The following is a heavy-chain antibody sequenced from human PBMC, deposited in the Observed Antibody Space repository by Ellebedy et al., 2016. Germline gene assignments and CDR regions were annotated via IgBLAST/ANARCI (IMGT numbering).Heavy chain of an antibody. CDR1: GFTFSSYW. D-gene: IGHD3-10*01. CDR2: IKQDGSEK. Sequence: GGSLRLSCAASGFTFSSYWMSWVRQAPGKGLEWVANIKQDGSEKYYVDSVKGRFTISRDNAKNSLYLQMNSLRAEDTAVYYCARPKRFGELTGAFDIWGQGTMVTVSS. CDR3: ARPKRFGELTGAFDI. J-gene: IGHJ3*02. V-gene: IGHV3-7*02.